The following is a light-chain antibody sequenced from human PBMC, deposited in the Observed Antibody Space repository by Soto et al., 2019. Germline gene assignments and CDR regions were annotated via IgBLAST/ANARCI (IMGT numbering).Light chain of an antibody. Sequence: QSVLTQPPSVSGAPGQRVTISCTGSSSNIGAGYDVHWYQQIPGTAPKLLIYGNSNRPSGVPDRFSGSKSGTSASLAITGLQAEDEADYYCQSYDSRLSVPVVFGGGTKVTVL. CDR3: QSYDSRLSVPVV. V-gene: IGLV1-40*01. CDR2: GNS. CDR1: SSNIGAGYD. J-gene: IGLJ2*01.